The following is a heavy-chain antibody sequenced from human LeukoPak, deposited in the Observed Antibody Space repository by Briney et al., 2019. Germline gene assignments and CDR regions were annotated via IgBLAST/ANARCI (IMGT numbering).Heavy chain of an antibody. CDR2: ISYDGSNK. Sequence: PGGSLRLSCAASGFTFSSYWMHWVRQAPGKGLEWVAVISYDGSNKYYADSVKGRFTISRDNSKNTLYLQMNSLRAEDTAVYYCARDRSDDFDYWGQGTLVTVSS. J-gene: IGHJ4*02. V-gene: IGHV3-30-3*01. CDR1: GFTFSSYW. CDR3: ARDRSDDFDY.